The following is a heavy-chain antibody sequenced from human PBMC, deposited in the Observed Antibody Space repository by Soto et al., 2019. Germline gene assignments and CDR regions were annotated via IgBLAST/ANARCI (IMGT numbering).Heavy chain of an antibody. CDR2: MNPATGNT. D-gene: IGHD6-13*01. CDR1: GYTFTSFD. Sequence: ASVKVSCKASGYTFTSFDINWVRQAPGQGLEWMGWMNPATGNTGYAQKFQGRVTITRNTSINTAYMELSSLRSEDTAVYFCARGGDTSTWYDLDYWGQGALVTVSS. V-gene: IGHV1-8*01. J-gene: IGHJ4*02. CDR3: ARGGDTSTWYDLDY.